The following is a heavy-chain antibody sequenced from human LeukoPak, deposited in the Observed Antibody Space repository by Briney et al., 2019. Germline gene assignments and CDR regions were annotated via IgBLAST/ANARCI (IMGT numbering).Heavy chain of an antibody. V-gene: IGHV4-61*05. J-gene: IGHJ4*02. D-gene: IGHD3-3*01. CDR2: IYYSGST. CDR3: ARHDYDFWSGYLDY. CDR1: GGSISSSSYY. Sequence: SETLSLTCTVSGGSISSSSYYWGWIRQPPGKGLEWIGYIYYSGSTNYNPSLKSRVTISVDTSKNQFSLKLSSVTAADTAVYYCARHDYDFWSGYLDYWGQGTLVTVSS.